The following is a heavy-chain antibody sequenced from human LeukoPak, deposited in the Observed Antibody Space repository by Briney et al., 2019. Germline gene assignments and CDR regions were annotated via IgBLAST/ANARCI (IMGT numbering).Heavy chain of an antibody. CDR3: AKGNWGSPFDS. CDR2: ISWNSGTI. Sequence: GRSLRLSCAASGFTFGAYSMHWVRQVPGKDLEWVSGISWNSGTIDYVDSVRGRFTISRDNAKSSLYLQMNSLRADDTALYYCAKGNWGSPFDSWGQGTLVAVSS. J-gene: IGHJ4*02. V-gene: IGHV3-9*01. CDR1: GFTFGAYS. D-gene: IGHD7-27*01.